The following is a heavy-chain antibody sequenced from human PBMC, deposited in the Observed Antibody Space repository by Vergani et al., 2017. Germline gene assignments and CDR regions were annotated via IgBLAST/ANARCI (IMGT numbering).Heavy chain of an antibody. V-gene: IGHV3-9*01. D-gene: IGHD3-10*01. Sequence: EVQLVESGGGLVQPGRSLRLSCAASGFTFDDYAMHWVRQAPGKGLEWVSGISWNSGSIGYADSVKGRFTISRDNAKNSLYLQMNSLRAEDTALYYCEKALMVRARRRYNYYCMDVWGQGTTVTVSS. CDR1: GFTFDDYA. J-gene: IGHJ6*02. CDR2: ISWNSGSI. CDR3: EKALMVRARRRYNYYCMDV.